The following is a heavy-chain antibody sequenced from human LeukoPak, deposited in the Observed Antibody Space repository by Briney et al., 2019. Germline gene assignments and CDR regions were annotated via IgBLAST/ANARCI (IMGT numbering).Heavy chain of an antibody. D-gene: IGHD6-13*01. CDR2: VFSDGRT. Sequence: GGSLRLSCGASGFTVSNHHMTWVRQTPGKGLECVSVVFSDGRTSYTDSVKGRFTISRDNSKNTLYLQMNSLRAEDTAIYYRAKDRARIPAAGTDYWGQGTLVTVSS. J-gene: IGHJ4*02. CDR1: GFTVSNHH. V-gene: IGHV3-53*05. CDR3: AKDRARIPAAGTDY.